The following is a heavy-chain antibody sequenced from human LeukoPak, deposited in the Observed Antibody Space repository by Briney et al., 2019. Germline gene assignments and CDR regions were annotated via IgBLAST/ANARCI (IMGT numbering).Heavy chain of an antibody. V-gene: IGHV3-33*05. CDR1: GFTFSNYG. J-gene: IGHJ5*02. D-gene: IGHD4-17*01. Sequence: GGSLRLSCAASGFTFSNYGMHWVRQAPGKGLEWVAFILYDGSNKYYADSVKGRFSISRDNSKNTLYLQMNSLRVDDTAVYYCARGLFYGDYDPWGQGTLVTVSS. CDR2: ILYDGSNK. CDR3: ARGLFYGDYDP.